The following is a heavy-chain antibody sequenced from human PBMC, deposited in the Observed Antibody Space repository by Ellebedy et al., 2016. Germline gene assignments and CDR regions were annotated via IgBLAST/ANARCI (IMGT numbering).Heavy chain of an antibody. CDR2: ISSSSSYT. CDR3: ARDYPEGYDSSGFPDAFDI. V-gene: IGHV3-11*05. D-gene: IGHD3-22*01. J-gene: IGHJ3*02. Sequence: GGSLRLXXAASGFTFSDYYMSWIRQAPGKGLEWVSYISSSSSYTNYADSVKGRFTISRDNAKNSLYLQMNSLRAEDTAVYYCARDYPEGYDSSGFPDAFDIWGQGTMVTVSS. CDR1: GFTFSDYY.